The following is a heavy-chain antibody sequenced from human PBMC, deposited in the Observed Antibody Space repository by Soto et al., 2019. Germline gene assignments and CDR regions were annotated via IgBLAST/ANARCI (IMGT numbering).Heavy chain of an antibody. Sequence: EVQLVESGGGLVQPGRSLRLSCTASGFTFGDYAMSWFRQAPGKGLEWVGFIRSKAYGGTTEYAASVKGRFTISRDDSKSIAYLQMNSLKTEDTAVYYCTRDEYDYGDYTSAAFDIWGQGTMVTVSS. V-gene: IGHV3-49*03. CDR2: IRSKAYGGTT. J-gene: IGHJ3*02. D-gene: IGHD4-17*01. CDR1: GFTFGDYA. CDR3: TRDEYDYGDYTSAAFDI.